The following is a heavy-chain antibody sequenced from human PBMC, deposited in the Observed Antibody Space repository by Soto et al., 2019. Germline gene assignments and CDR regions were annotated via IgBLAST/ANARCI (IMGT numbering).Heavy chain of an antibody. J-gene: IGHJ4*02. CDR1: GGSISSGGYY. D-gene: IGHD6-13*01. V-gene: IGHV4-31*03. CDR2: IYYSGST. CDR3: ARCCSEYSSSWLPTRGGFDY. Sequence: QVQLQESGPGLVKPSQTLSLTCTVSGGSISSGGYYWSWISQHPGQGLEWIGYIYYSGSTYYNPSIQNRVTISVDTSKNPFALKLSSVTAAETAVYYCARCCSEYSSSWLPTRGGFDYWGQGTLVTVSS.